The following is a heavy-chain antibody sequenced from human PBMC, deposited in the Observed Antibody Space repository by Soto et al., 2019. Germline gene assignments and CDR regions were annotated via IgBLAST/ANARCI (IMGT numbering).Heavy chain of an antibody. CDR3: AKDFENGGQLWTFDY. J-gene: IGHJ4*02. V-gene: IGHV3-43*01. D-gene: IGHD5-18*01. CDR1: GFTFDDYT. CDR2: ISWDGGST. Sequence: GGSLRLSCAASGFTFDDYTMHWVRQAPGKGLEWVSLISWDGGSTYYADSVKGRFTISRDNSKNSLYLQMNSLRTEDTALYYCAKDFENGGQLWTFDYWGQGTLVTVSS.